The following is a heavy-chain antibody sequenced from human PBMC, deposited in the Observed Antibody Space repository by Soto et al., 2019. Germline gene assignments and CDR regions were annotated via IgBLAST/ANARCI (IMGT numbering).Heavy chain of an antibody. V-gene: IGHV2-5*02. CDR1: GFSLSTSGVG. CDR3: AHRQKAICSGGSCYPVNWFDP. CDR2: IYWDDDK. Sequence: VSGPTLVNPTRTLTLTCTFSGFSLSTSGVGVGWIRQPPGKALEWLALIYWDDDKRYSPSLKSRLTITKDTSKNQVVLTMTNMDPVDTATYYCAHRQKAICSGGSCYPVNWFDPWGQGTLVTVSS. J-gene: IGHJ5*02. D-gene: IGHD2-15*01.